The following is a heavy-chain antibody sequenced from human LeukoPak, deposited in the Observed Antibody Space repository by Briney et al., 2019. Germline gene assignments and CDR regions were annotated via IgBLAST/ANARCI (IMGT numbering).Heavy chain of an antibody. V-gene: IGHV3-23*01. CDR2: ISSMGGST. CDR1: GFTFSSYA. J-gene: IGHJ6*04. Sequence: GASLRLSCTPSGFTFSSYAMNWVRQSPGKGLEWVSLISSMGGSTYYADSVKGRFIISRDNTRNMLYLEMNNLRAEDTAVYFCAKDFTRIKYSNGYYWDYGMDVWGTGTTVTVSS. CDR3: AKDFTRIKYSNGYYWDYGMDV. D-gene: IGHD3-22*01.